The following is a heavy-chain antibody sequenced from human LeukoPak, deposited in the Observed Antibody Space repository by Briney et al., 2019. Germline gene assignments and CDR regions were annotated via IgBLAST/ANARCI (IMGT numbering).Heavy chain of an antibody. CDR1: GYSFTSFW. V-gene: IGHV5-51*01. Sequence: PGESLQISCKGSGYSFTSFWIGWVRQMPGKGLEWMGIIYPSDSDTRYSPSFQGQVTISADKSISTAYLQWSSLKASDTAMYYCARSSNLRYFNLWGQGTLVTVSS. J-gene: IGHJ4*02. CDR3: ARSSNLRYFNL. CDR2: IYPSDSDT. D-gene: IGHD3-9*01.